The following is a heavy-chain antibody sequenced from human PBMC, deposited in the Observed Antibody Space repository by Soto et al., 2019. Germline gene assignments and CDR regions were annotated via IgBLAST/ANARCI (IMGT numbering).Heavy chain of an antibody. J-gene: IGHJ3*02. CDR1: GFTFDDYA. D-gene: IGHD1-26*01. V-gene: IGHV3-9*01. CDR3: AKGTGERHDLGAFDI. Sequence: GGSLRLSCAASGFTFDDYAMYWVRQAPGKGLEWVSGISWNSGSIGYADSVKGRFTISRDNAKNSLYLQMNSLRAEDTALYYCAKGTGERHDLGAFDIWGQGTMVTVSS. CDR2: ISWNSGSI.